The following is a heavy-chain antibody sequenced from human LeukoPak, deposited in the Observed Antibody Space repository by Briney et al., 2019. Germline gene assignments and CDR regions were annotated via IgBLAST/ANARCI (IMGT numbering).Heavy chain of an antibody. Sequence: ASVKVSCKASGGTFSNYAISWVRQAPGQGLEWMGGIIPIFGTANYAQKFQGRVTITADESTSTAYMELSSLRSEDTAVYYCARDRHNYGGTHFDYWGQGTLVTVSS. V-gene: IGHV1-69*13. CDR3: ARDRHNYGGTHFDY. CDR1: GGTFSNYA. D-gene: IGHD4-23*01. CDR2: IIPIFGTA. J-gene: IGHJ4*02.